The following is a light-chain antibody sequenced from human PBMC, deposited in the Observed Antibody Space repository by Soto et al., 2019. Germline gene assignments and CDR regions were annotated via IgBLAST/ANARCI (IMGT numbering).Light chain of an antibody. J-gene: IGKJ2*01. CDR3: QQSYSTPYT. CDR1: QSISYY. V-gene: IGKV1-39*01. CDR2: AIS. Sequence: DIQITQSPSSLSASVGDRVTRTCRASQSISYYLNWYQQKPGKAPKLLMYAISTLQSGVPSRFGGSGSGTEFTLTISSLQPDDFATYYCQQSYSTPYTFGQGTKVDIK.